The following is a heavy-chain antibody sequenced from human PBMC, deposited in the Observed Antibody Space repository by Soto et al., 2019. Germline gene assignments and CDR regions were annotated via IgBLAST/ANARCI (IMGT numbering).Heavy chain of an antibody. J-gene: IGHJ4*02. Sequence: QITLKESGPTLVKPTQTLTLTCTFSGFSRSTSGVGVGWIRQPPGKALEWLALIYWDDDNRYSPSLKSRLTITKDTPRNQVVLTMNIVDPVDTATYDRAHALKNIVAKKYDHCRQGTQVTVTP. D-gene: IGHD5-12*01. CDR3: AHALKNIVAKKYDH. CDR1: GFSRSTSGVG. CDR2: IYWDDDN. V-gene: IGHV2-5*02.